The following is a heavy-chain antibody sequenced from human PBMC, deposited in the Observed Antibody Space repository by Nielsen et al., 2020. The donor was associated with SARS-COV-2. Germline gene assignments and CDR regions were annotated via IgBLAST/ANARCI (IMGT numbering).Heavy chain of an antibody. CDR2: IKQDGSEK. CDR3: AREGIAVAGGIDY. D-gene: IGHD6-19*01. J-gene: IGHJ4*02. Sequence: VRQAPGKGLEWVANIKQDGSEKYYVDSVKGRFTISRDNAKNSLYPQMNSLRAEDTAVYYCAREGIAVAGGIDYWGQGTLVTVSS. V-gene: IGHV3-7*01.